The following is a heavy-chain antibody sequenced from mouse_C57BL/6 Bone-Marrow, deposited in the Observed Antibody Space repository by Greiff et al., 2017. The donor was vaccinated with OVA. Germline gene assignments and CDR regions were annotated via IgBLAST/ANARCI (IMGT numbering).Heavy chain of an antibody. V-gene: IGHV3-6*01. CDR2: ISYDGSN. CDR1: GYSITSGYS. J-gene: IGHJ3*01. D-gene: IGHD1-1*01. CDR3: ARDSSSRAWFAY. Sequence: DVQLQESGPGLVKPSQSLSLTCSVTGYSITSGYSWNWLRQFPGNKLEWMGYISYDGSNNYNPSLKNRISITRDTSKNQFFLKLNSVTTEDTATYYCARDSSSRAWFAYWGQGTLVTVSA.